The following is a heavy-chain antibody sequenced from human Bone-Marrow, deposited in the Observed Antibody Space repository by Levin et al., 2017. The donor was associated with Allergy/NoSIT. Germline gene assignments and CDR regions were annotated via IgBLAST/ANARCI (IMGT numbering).Heavy chain of an antibody. Sequence: PGGSLRLSCAASGFTFSSSAMSWVRQAPGKGLEWVSGITGSGDDTYYADSVKGRFTISRDNSKTTLYLQMNSLRADDTAVYYCARVAGVEMATIGDAFDVWGQGTMVTVSS. CDR3: ARVAGVEMATIGDAFDV. D-gene: IGHD5-24*01. V-gene: IGHV3-23*01. CDR1: GFTFSSSA. CDR2: ITGSGDDT. J-gene: IGHJ3*01.